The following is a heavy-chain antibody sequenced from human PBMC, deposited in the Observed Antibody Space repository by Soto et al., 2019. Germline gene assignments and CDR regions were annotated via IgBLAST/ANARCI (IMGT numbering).Heavy chain of an antibody. D-gene: IGHD3-22*01. CDR1: RVAVSKFI. CDR2: IIPILGTA. CDR3: AKVKYSSPMGYYYGMDG. J-gene: IGHJ6*02. Sequence: QAQLEQSGGEVERPGSSVKVSCKASRVAVSKFIVTWVRQAPGLGLEWVGGIIPILGTANYAQKFQGRVTITAEESTSTSYMEVNNLRAEETAVYSCAKVKYSSPMGYYYGMDGWGQGTTVTVPS. V-gene: IGHV1-69*01.